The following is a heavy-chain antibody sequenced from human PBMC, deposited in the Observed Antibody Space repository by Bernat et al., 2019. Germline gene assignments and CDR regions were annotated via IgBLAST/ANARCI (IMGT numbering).Heavy chain of an antibody. J-gene: IGHJ4*02. Sequence: EGQLLESGGDLIQPGGSLRLSCAASGFTFSNYAMAWVRQAPGKGLERVSAISGGSGSTYYADSVKGRFTISRDNSKNTLYLRMNSLRAEDSAVYYCAKMRGYRYQMYYFDSWGQGTLVTVSS. CDR3: AKMRGYRYQMYYFDS. V-gene: IGHV3-23*01. D-gene: IGHD5-18*01. CDR2: ISGGSGST. CDR1: GFTFSNYA.